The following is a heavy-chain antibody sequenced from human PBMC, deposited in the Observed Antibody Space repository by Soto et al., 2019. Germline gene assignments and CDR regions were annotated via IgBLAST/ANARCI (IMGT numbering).Heavy chain of an antibody. CDR1: GGTFRSYA. J-gene: IGHJ6*02. CDR2: IIPIFGTA. V-gene: IGHV1-69*13. D-gene: IGHD2-2*01. Sequence: SVKVSCKASGGTFRSYAISWVRQAPGQWLEGMGGIIPIFGTANYAQKFQGRVTITADESTSTDYMELSSLRSEDTAVYYCARDGYCSSTSCYYYYGMDVWGQGTTVTVSS. CDR3: ARDGYCSSTSCYYYYGMDV.